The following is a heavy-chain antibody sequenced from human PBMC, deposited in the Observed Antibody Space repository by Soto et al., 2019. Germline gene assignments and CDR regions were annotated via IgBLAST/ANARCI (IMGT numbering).Heavy chain of an antibody. CDR2: ISGSGGST. J-gene: IGHJ4*02. D-gene: IGHD3-3*01. V-gene: IGHV3-23*01. Sequence: GGSLRLSCAASGFTFSSYAMSWVRQAPGKGLEWVSAISGSGGSTYYADSVKGRFTISRDNSKNTLYLQMNSLRAEDTAVYYCAKCPPSIKIFGAVIINYFDYWGQGTLVTVSS. CDR3: AKCPPSIKIFGAVIINYFDY. CDR1: GFTFSSYA.